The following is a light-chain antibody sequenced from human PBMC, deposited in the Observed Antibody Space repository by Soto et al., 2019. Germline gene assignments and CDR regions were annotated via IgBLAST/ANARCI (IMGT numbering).Light chain of an antibody. CDR2: EVT. CDR3: TSYTSGSTDV. J-gene: IGLJ1*01. CDR1: SSDVGGYDY. Sequence: QSALTQPASVSGSPGQSITISCTGTSSDVGGYDYVSWYQQHPGKVPKFLIYEVTNRPSGVSHRFSGSKSGNTASLTVSGLQAEDEADYYCTSYTSGSTDVFGTGTKVTVL. V-gene: IGLV2-14*01.